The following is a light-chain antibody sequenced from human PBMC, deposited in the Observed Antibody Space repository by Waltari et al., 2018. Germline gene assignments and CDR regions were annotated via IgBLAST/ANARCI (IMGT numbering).Light chain of an antibody. CDR2: DGA. CDR3: QQSYNWPRT. V-gene: IGKV3-11*01. CDR1: QSISSY. Sequence: IVLTQSPATLSLSTGERATLSCRASQSISSYLAWYQQKPGQAPRLLICDGANRATGIPARFSGSGSKTDFTLTIASLEPEDSAVYYCQQSYNWPRTFGQGTKVEIK. J-gene: IGKJ1*01.